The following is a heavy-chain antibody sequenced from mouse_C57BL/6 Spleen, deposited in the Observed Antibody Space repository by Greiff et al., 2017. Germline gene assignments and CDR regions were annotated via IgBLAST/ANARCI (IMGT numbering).Heavy chain of an antibody. CDR2: IWGDGGT. CDR1: GFSLTSYG. J-gene: IGHJ2*01. CDR3: AKAGGPYYFDY. V-gene: IGHV2-3*01. Sequence: VMLVESGPGLVAPSQSLSITCTVSGFSLTSYGVSWVRQPPGKGLEWLGVIWGDGGTNYHSALISRLSISKDNSKRQVFLKLSSLPTDDTATYYCAKAGGPYYFDYWGQGTTLTVSS.